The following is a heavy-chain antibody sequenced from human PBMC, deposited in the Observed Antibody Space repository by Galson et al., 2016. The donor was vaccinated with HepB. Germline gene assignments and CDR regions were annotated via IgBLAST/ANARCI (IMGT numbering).Heavy chain of an antibody. CDR3: ARVPPGYSSRWHGLYGMDV. Sequence: SLRLSCAASGFPFGSDAFHWVRQAPGKGLEWVAMISYDGSKQFYAASVKGRFTISRDNSKNTVSVQMNSLRAEDTAVYYCARVPPGYSSRWHGLYGMDVWGQGTTVTVSS. CDR1: GFPFGSDA. V-gene: IGHV3-30-3*01. D-gene: IGHD6-13*01. J-gene: IGHJ6*02. CDR2: ISYDGSKQ.